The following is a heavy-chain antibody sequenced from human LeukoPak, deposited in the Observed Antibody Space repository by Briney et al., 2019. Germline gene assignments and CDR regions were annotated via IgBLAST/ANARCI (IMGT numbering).Heavy chain of an antibody. Sequence: GGSLRLSCAASGFTFSSYAMSWVRQAPGKGLEWVSAISGSGGSTYYADSVKGRFTISRDNSKNTLYLQMNSLRAEDTAVYYCATIVVVPAAIFLAKAFDIWGQGTMVSVSS. CDR2: ISGSGGST. D-gene: IGHD2-2*01. V-gene: IGHV3-23*01. CDR1: GFTFSSYA. CDR3: ATIVVVPAAIFLAKAFDI. J-gene: IGHJ3*02.